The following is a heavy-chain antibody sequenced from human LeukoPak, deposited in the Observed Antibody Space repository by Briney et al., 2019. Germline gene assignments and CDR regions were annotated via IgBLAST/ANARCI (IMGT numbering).Heavy chain of an antibody. Sequence: SETLSLTCTVSGGSISSYYWSWIRQPPGKGLEWIGYIYHSGSTYYNPSLKSRVTISVDRSKNQFSLKLSSVTAADTAVYYCARGGGITGTTGAFDIWGQGTMVTVSS. CDR1: GGSISSYY. CDR2: IYHSGST. D-gene: IGHD1-7*01. V-gene: IGHV4-59*12. CDR3: ARGGGITGTTGAFDI. J-gene: IGHJ3*02.